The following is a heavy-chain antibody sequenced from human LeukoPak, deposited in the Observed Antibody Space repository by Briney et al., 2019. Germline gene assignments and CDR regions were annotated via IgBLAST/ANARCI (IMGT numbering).Heavy chain of an antibody. CDR1: GLTFRRYW. D-gene: IGHD2/OR15-2a*01. CDR2: MHPDGST. Sequence: GGSLRLFCAASGLTFRRYWIHWLRQAPGKGLVGVSCMHPDGSTGYADSVRSRFTISRDNAKNTLYLQMNSLTVEDTAVYYCASFRTTDIWGQETTVTVSP. CDR3: ASFRTTDI. V-gene: IGHV3-74*01. J-gene: IGHJ3*02.